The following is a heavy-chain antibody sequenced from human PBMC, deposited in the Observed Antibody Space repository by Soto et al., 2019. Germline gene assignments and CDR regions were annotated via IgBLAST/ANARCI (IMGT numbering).Heavy chain of an antibody. CDR1: GGSFSGYY. CDR3: ASHTIAAAGTSDY. Sequence: SATLSLTCAVYGGSFSGYYWSWIRQPPGKGLEWIGEINHSGSTNYNPSLKSRVTISVDTSKNQFSLKLSSVTAADTAVYYRASHTIAAAGTSDYWGQGTLVTVSS. V-gene: IGHV4-34*01. J-gene: IGHJ4*02. CDR2: INHSGST. D-gene: IGHD6-13*01.